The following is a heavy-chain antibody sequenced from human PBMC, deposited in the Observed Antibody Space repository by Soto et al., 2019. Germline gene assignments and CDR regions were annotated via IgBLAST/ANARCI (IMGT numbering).Heavy chain of an antibody. CDR1: GYTFTSYD. J-gene: IGHJ4*02. CDR2: MNPNTGNS. CDR3: ARRAETNGWNGFGADKYYFDF. D-gene: IGHD1-1*01. Sequence: GASVKVSCKAFGYTFTSYDIYWVRQATGQGLEWMGWMNPNTGNSAYAQKFQGRVTVTSDTSINTVHMELSSLRSEDTAVYYCARRAETNGWNGFGADKYYFDFWGQGTLI. V-gene: IGHV1-8*01.